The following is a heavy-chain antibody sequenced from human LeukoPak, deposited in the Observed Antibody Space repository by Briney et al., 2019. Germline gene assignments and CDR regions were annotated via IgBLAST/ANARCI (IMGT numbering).Heavy chain of an antibody. V-gene: IGHV1-8*02. Sequence: ASVKVSCKASGYTFPSFGISWVRQAPGQGLEWMGWMNPNSGNTGYAQKFQGRVTMTRNTSISTAYMELSSLRSEDTAVYYCASSGYSRGDDWFDPWGQGTLVTVSS. J-gene: IGHJ5*02. CDR3: ASSGYSRGDDWFDP. CDR2: MNPNSGNT. D-gene: IGHD6-13*01. CDR1: GYTFPSFG.